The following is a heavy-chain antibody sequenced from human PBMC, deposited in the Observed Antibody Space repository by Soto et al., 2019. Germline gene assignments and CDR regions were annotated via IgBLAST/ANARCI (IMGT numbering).Heavy chain of an antibody. D-gene: IGHD1-26*01. CDR3: ARDFTAGATYSGPSYYAMDV. V-gene: IGHV3-33*08. CDR2: IRHDGSNQ. Sequence: GGSLRLSCAASGFTFSTYGMHWVRQAPGKGLEWVAGIRHDGSNQYYADSVKGQFTISRDNSKNPLYMQMDSLRADDTAVYYCARDFTAGATYSGPSYYAMDVWGQGTTVTVSS. J-gene: IGHJ6*02. CDR1: GFTFSTYG.